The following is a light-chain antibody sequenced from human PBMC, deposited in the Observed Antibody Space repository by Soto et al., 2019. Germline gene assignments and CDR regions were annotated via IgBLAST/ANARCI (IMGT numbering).Light chain of an antibody. Sequence: EIVLKQSYATLSLSPGERATIACRSSQSVSSDLAWYQQKPGQAPRLLIYVAYNRATGIPARFSGSGSGTDFTLTISSLEADDFAVYYCQQRSNWPPITVGQGTRLEIK. CDR2: VAY. V-gene: IGKV3-11*01. CDR3: QQRSNWPPIT. CDR1: QSVSSD. J-gene: IGKJ5*01.